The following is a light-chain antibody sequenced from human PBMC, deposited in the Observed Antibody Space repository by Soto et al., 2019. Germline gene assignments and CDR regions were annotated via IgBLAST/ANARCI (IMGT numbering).Light chain of an antibody. CDR1: QSVSSF. Sequence: EIVLTQSPATLSLSPGERATLSCRASQSVSSFLGWYQQKPGQAPRLLIFDASTSATAIPSRFSGSGSGTDFTLTISRLEPEDFAFYYCQQRSSWTFGQGTKVEIK. V-gene: IGKV3-11*01. J-gene: IGKJ1*01. CDR2: DAS. CDR3: QQRSSWT.